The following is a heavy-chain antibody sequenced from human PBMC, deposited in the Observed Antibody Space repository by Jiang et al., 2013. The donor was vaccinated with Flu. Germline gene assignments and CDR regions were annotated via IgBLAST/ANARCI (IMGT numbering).Heavy chain of an antibody. D-gene: IGHD2-21*01. Sequence: EVKKPGAVSEGSCKASGYTFTSYYMHWVRQAPGQGLEWMGIINPSGGSTSYAQKFQGRVTMTRDTSTSTVYMELSSLRSEDTAVYYCARDRLLSGGYYFDYWGQGTLVTVSS. CDR1: GYTFTSYY. CDR2: INPSGGST. J-gene: IGHJ4*02. CDR3: ARDRLLSGGYYFDY. V-gene: IGHV1-46*03.